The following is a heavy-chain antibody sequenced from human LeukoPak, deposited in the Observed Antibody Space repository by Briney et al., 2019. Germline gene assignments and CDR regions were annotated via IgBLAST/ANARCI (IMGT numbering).Heavy chain of an antibody. J-gene: IGHJ4*02. CDR2: IIPILGIA. V-gene: IGHV1-69*04. CDR3: ARSVEMATINYFDY. CDR1: GGTFSSYA. D-gene: IGHD5-24*01. Sequence: ASVKVSCKASGGTFSSYAISWVRQAPGQGLEWMGRIIPILGIANYAQKLQGRVTITADKSTSTAYMELSSLRSEDTAVYYCARSVEMATINYFDYWGQGTLVTVSS.